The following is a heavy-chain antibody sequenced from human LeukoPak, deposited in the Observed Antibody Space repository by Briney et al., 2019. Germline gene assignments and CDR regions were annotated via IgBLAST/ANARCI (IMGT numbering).Heavy chain of an antibody. CDR2: INPSGGST. Sequence: GASVKVSCKASGYTFTSYYMHWVRQAPGQGLEWMGIINPSGGSTSYAQKFQGRVTMTRDTSTSTVYMELSSLRSEDTAVYYCARAGCRSSGCRYYFDYWGQGTLVTVSS. D-gene: IGHD6-19*01. J-gene: IGHJ4*02. V-gene: IGHV1-46*01. CDR3: ARAGCRSSGCRYYFDY. CDR1: GYTFTSYY.